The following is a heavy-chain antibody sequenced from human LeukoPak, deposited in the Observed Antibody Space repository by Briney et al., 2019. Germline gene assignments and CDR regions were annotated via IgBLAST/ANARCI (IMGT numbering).Heavy chain of an antibody. CDR2: INPHSGDA. CDR1: GYTFTGYY. D-gene: IGHD3-10*01. Sequence: ASVKVSCKASGYTFTGYYMHWVRQAPGQGLEWMGWINPHSGDANYAQKFQGRVTMTRDTSISTAYMELSRLRSDDTAVYYCARDLTQLLWSPGGFDPWGQGTLVTVSS. V-gene: IGHV1-2*02. J-gene: IGHJ5*02. CDR3: ARDLTQLLWSPGGFDP.